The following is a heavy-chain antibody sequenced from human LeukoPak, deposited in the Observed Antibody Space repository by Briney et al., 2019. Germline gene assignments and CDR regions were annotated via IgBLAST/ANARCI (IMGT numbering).Heavy chain of an antibody. CDR2: IKQDGSEK. D-gene: IGHD6-19*01. CDR3: ARGLYSSGWSDAFDI. V-gene: IGHV3-7*04. CDR1: GFTFSSYW. J-gene: IGHJ3*02. Sequence: PGGSLRLSCAASGFTFSSYWMSWVRQAPGKGLEWVADIKQDGSEKYYVDSVKGRFTISRDNAKNSLYLQMNSLRAEDTAVYYCARGLYSSGWSDAFDIWGQGTMVTVSS.